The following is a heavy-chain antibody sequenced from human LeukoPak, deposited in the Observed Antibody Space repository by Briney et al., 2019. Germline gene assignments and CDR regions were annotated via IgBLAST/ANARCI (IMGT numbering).Heavy chain of an antibody. J-gene: IGHJ5*02. V-gene: IGHV1-2*06. Sequence: ASVKVSCTASGYSFTAYFLHWARQAPGQGLEWVGRINPNNGDTNYAQKFQGRVTVTRDTSFDTAYMELTRLRSDDTAVYYCARAISGSFDSSGFYPWGQGTLVTVSS. CDR1: GYSFTAYF. CDR2: INPNNGDT. CDR3: ARAISGSFDSSGFYP. D-gene: IGHD3-22*01.